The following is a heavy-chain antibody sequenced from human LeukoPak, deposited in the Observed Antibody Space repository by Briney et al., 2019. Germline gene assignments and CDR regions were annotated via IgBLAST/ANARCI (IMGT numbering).Heavy chain of an antibody. CDR2: IYSGGST. D-gene: IGHD6-13*01. CDR1: GFTVSSNY. J-gene: IGHJ4*02. CDR3: ARDLSAAVFY. Sequence: GGPLRLSCAASGFTVSSNYMSWVRQAPGKGLEWVSVIYSGGSTYYADSVKGRFTISRDNSKNTLYLQMTSLRAEDTAVYYCARDLSAAVFYWGQGTLVTVSS. V-gene: IGHV3-66*01.